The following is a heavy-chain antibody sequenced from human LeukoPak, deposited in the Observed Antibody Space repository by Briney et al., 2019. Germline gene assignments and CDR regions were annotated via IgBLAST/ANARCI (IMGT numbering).Heavy chain of an antibody. D-gene: IGHD4-23*01. V-gene: IGHV4-59*08. CDR3: ARRGGKEDYFDY. CDR2: IYYSGST. Sequence: SETLSLTCTVSGGSISSYYWSWLRQPPGKGLEWIGYIYYSGSTNYNPSLKSRVTISVDASKNQFSLKLSSVTAADTAVYYCARRGGKEDYFDYWGQGTLVTVSS. J-gene: IGHJ4*02. CDR1: GGSISSYY.